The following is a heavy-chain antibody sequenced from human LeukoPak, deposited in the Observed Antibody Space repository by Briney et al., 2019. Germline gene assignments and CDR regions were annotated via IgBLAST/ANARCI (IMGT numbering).Heavy chain of an antibody. J-gene: IGHJ4*02. CDR3: AVYDFWSGSSLDY. CDR2: ISSSGSTI. Sequence: GGSLRLSCAASGFTFSDYYMSWIRQAPGKGLEWVSYISSSGSTIYYADSVKGRFTISRDNAKNSLYLQMNSLRAEDTAVYYCAVYDFWSGSSLDYWGQGTLVTVSS. V-gene: IGHV3-11*04. D-gene: IGHD3-3*01. CDR1: GFTFSDYY.